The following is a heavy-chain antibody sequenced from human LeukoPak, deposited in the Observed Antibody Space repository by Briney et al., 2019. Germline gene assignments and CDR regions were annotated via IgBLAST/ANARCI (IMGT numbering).Heavy chain of an antibody. Sequence: GGSLRLSCAVSGITLSNYGMSWVRQAPGKGLEWVAGLSGGGGGTNYADSVQGRFTISRDNTKNTLYLHMNSLRAEDTAVYFCGKRSVVLRVFLVEVHKDAYYFGAWGQGALVTVSS. CDR1: GITLSNYG. D-gene: IGHD3-16*01. CDR2: LSGGGGGT. V-gene: IGHV3-23*01. J-gene: IGHJ4*02. CDR3: GKRSVVLRVFLVEVHKDAYYFGA.